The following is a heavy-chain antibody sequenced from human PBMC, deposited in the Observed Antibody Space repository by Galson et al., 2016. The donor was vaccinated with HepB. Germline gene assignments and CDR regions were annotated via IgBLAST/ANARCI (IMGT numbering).Heavy chain of an antibody. CDR3: ARRRYSSGLPFGWDV. V-gene: IGHV4-34*04. J-gene: IGHJ6*02. Sequence: SETLSLTCAVYGGSFRGYYWSWIRQSPGKGLEWIGDTNHTGSTNLNPSLKSRATISVDTSKSQFSLKLTSVTAAATSVYYCARRRYSSGLPFGWDVWGRGTTVTVSS. D-gene: IGHD6-19*01. CDR2: TNHTGST. CDR1: GGSFRGYY.